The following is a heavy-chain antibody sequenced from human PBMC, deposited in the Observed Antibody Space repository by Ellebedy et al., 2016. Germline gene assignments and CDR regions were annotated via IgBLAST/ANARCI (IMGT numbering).Heavy chain of an antibody. CDR3: ARRNTGMAVDDAFDI. D-gene: IGHD5-18*01. J-gene: IGHJ3*02. CDR2: IYYSGST. V-gene: IGHV4-59*08. Sequence: SETLSLTCAVYGGSFSGYYWSWIRQPPGKGLEWIGYIYYSGSTNYNPSLKSRVTISVDTSKNQFSLNLTSVTAADTAVYYCARRNTGMAVDDAFDIWGQGTMVTVSS. CDR1: GGSFSGYY.